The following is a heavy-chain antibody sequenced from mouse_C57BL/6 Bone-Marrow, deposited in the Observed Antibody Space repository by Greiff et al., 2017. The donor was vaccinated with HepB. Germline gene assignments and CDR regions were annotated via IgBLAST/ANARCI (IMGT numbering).Heavy chain of an antibody. V-gene: IGHV1-64*01. J-gene: IGHJ1*03. D-gene: IGHD3-3*01. CDR3: RDGTYVDV. CDR2: IHPNSGST. CDR1: GYTFTSYW. Sequence: QVQLQQPGAELVKPGASVKLSCKASGYTFTSYWMHWVKQRPGQGLEWIGMIHPNSGSTNYNEKFKSKATLTVDKSSSSAYMHFSSWTSEASAVYDCRDGTYVDVWDRGTAVTVSS.